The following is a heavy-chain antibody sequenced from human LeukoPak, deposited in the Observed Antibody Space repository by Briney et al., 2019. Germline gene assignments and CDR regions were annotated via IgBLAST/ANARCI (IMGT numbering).Heavy chain of an antibody. D-gene: IGHD6-19*01. V-gene: IGHV4-59*01. CDR2: IYYSGST. Sequence: NPSETLSLTCTVSGGSISSYYWSWIRQPPGKGLEWIGYIYYSGSTNYNPSLKSRVTISVDTSKNQFSLKLSSVTAADTAVYYCAGGTVAGFYYYYYMDVWGKGTTVTVSS. CDR1: GGSISSYY. CDR3: AGGTVAGFYYYYYMDV. J-gene: IGHJ6*03.